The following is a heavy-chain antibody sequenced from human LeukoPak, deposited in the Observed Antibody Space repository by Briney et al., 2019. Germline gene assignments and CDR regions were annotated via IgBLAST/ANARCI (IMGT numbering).Heavy chain of an antibody. CDR1: GGTFSSYA. CDR2: INPNSGGT. CDR3: ARVLIVEDSESHYFDY. Sequence: ASVKVSCKASGGTFSSYAISWVRQAPGQGLEWMGWINPNSGGTNYAQKFQGRVTMTRDTSISTAYMELRTLRPDDTAVYYCARVLIVEDSESHYFDYWGQGTLVTVTS. V-gene: IGHV1-2*02. J-gene: IGHJ4*02. D-gene: IGHD1-26*01.